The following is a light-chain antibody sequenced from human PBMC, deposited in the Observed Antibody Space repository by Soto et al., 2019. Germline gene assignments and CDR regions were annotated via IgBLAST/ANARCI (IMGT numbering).Light chain of an antibody. CDR2: GAS. Sequence: EIVMTQSPATLSVSPGERATLSCRASQSVSSNLARYQQKPGQAPRLLIYGASNRATGIPARFSGSGSGTEFTLTISSLQSADFAVYYCQQYNNWPPLTFGGGNKVEIK. CDR3: QQYNNWPPLT. V-gene: IGKV3-15*01. CDR1: QSVSSN. J-gene: IGKJ4*01.